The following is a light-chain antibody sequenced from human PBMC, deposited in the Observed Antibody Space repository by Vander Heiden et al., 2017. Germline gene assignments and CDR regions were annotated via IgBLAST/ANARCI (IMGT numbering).Light chain of an antibody. CDR3: MQALQTPHT. J-gene: IGKJ2*01. CDR1: NSILHSNGYNY. Sequence: DIVMTQSPLSLPVTPGEPSCIYCRSRNSILHSNGYNYVEWYLQKQGQSPQGLIDLGSDRGAGVHDRFSGRGSGTDIKHKISRVEAEDVRVYYFMQALQTPHTFGQGTKLEIK. V-gene: IGKV2-28*01. CDR2: LGS.